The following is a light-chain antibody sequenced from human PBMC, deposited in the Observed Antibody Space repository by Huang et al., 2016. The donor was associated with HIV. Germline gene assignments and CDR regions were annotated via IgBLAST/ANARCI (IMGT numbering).Light chain of an antibody. V-gene: IGKV3-20*01. J-gene: IGKJ1*01. Sequence: VLTQSPGTLSLSPGERATLSCRARQSVRDSYTSWYQHKPGQAPRLLLYGIFRRAAGIPDRFSGSGSGTDFTLTISRLDPEDSAVYYCQHYGSAFGQGTKVEIK. CDR3: QHYGSA. CDR1: QSVRDSY. CDR2: GIF.